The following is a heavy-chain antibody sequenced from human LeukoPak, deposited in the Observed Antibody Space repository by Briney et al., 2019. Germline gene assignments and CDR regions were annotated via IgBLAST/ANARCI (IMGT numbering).Heavy chain of an antibody. CDR2: ISPYTHNI. CDR1: GYTFTIYG. CDR3: ARDTQSYGYYVGVIGL. J-gene: IGHJ4*02. V-gene: IGHV1-18*01. D-gene: IGHD4-17*01. Sequence: GASVKVSCTASGYTFTIYGLSWVRQAPGQGLEWMGWISPYTHNINYAQNPQGRVTMTTDISTSTAYLEVRSLRSDDTAVYYCARDTQSYGYYVGVIGLWGQGTLVTVSS.